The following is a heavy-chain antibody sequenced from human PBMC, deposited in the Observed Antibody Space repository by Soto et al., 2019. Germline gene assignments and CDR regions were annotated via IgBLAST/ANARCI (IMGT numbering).Heavy chain of an antibody. Sequence: QVQLVQSGAEVKKPGSSVKVSCKASGGTFSSYTISWVRQAPGQGLEWMGRLIPILGIANYAQKFQGRVTITADKSTSTAYMELSSLRSEDTAVYYCARDSGDPITMIVYWGQGTLVTVSS. CDR3: ARDSGDPITMIVY. CDR2: LIPILGIA. D-gene: IGHD3-22*01. J-gene: IGHJ4*02. V-gene: IGHV1-69*08. CDR1: GGTFSSYT.